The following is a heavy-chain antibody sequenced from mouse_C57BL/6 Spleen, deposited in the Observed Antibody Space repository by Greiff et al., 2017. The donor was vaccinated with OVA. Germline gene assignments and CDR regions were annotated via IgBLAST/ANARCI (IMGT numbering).Heavy chain of an antibody. Sequence: EVQRVESGGDLVKPGGSLKLSCAASGFTFSSYGMSWVRQTPDKRLEWVATISSGGSYTYYPDSVQGRLTISRYKDKTTLYLQMSSLKSADTAMYYCAGGTTGYYAMDYWGQGTSVTVSS. CDR3: AGGTTGYYAMDY. D-gene: IGHD2-14*01. CDR2: ISSGGSYT. V-gene: IGHV5-6*01. J-gene: IGHJ4*01. CDR1: GFTFSSYG.